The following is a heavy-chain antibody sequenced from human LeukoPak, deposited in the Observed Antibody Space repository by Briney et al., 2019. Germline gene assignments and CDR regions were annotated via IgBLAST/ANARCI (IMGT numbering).Heavy chain of an antibody. CDR1: GYSISSGYY. Sequence: PSETLSLTCTVSGYSISSGYYWGWIRQPPGKGLEWIGNIYHSGSTYYNPSLKSRVTISMDTSNNQFSLKLSSVTAADTAVYYCAGDDGRGLTMLWAFDYWGQGTLVTVSS. V-gene: IGHV4-38-2*02. D-gene: IGHD3-10*01. CDR2: IYHSGST. CDR3: AGDDGRGLTMLWAFDY. J-gene: IGHJ4*02.